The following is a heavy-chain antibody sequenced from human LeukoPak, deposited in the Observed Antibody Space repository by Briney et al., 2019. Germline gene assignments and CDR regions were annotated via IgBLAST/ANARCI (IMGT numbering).Heavy chain of an antibody. CDR2: ISHSGTI. CDR1: GGSISSSNSY. J-gene: IGHJ5*02. V-gene: IGHV4-39*01. Sequence: PSETLSLTCIVSGGSISSSNSYWDWIRQPPGRGLEWIGDISHSGTINYNPSLKSRVTISVDTSKNQFSLKLNSVTAADTAVYYCARHYGPWGQGTLVTVSS. D-gene: IGHD3-10*01. CDR3: ARHYGP.